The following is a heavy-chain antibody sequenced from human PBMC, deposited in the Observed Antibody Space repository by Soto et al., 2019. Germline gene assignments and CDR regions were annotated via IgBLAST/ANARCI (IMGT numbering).Heavy chain of an antibody. Sequence: QVQLQESGPGLVKPSETLSLTCTVSGGSVSGGSYYWNWIRQPPGKGLEWIGYIYYSGSSHYNPSLKSRVTISIDTSKNQFSLKLSSVTAADTAVYYCARDVDVGEEDVWGQGTTVTVSS. V-gene: IGHV4-61*01. J-gene: IGHJ6*02. D-gene: IGHD4-17*01. CDR3: ARDVDVGEEDV. CDR2: IYYSGSS. CDR1: GGSVSGGSYY.